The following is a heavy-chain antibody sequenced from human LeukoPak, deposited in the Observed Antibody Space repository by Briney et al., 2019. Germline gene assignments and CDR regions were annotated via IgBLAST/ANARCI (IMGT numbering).Heavy chain of an antibody. J-gene: IGHJ4*02. CDR1: GFTFSTYG. Sequence: SLRLSCAASGFTFSTYGMHWIRQAPGKGLEWVAVISYDGSYKYYADSVKGRFTISRDNSKNTLYLQMNSLRAEDTALYYCAKPPYGDFLTYFDSWGQGTLVTVSS. V-gene: IGHV3-30*18. CDR2: ISYDGSYK. D-gene: IGHD4-17*01. CDR3: AKPPYGDFLTYFDS.